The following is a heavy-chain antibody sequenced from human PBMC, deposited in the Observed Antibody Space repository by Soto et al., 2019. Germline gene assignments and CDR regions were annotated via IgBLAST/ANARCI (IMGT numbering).Heavy chain of an antibody. V-gene: IGHV3-30*18. D-gene: IGHD3-9*01. CDR3: AKPADVLRYFDWLSS. Sequence: GGSLRLSCTASGFTFSSYGMHWVRQAPGKGLEWVAVISCDGSNKYYADSVKGRFTISRDNSKNTLYLQMNSLRAEDTAVYYCAKPADVLRYFDWLSSWGQGILVTVSS. CDR1: GFTFSSYG. J-gene: IGHJ4*02. CDR2: ISCDGSNK.